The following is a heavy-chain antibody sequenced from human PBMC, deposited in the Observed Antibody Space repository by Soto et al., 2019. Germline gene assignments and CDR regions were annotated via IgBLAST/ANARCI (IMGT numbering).Heavy chain of an antibody. CDR3: ARDPYSSSWQSGPLDY. D-gene: IGHD6-13*01. CDR2: ISSSSSYI. Sequence: PGGSLRLSCAASGFTFSSYSMNWVRQAPGKGLEWVSSISSSSSYIYYADSVKGRFAISRDNSKNSLYLQMNSLRAEDTAVYYCARDPYSSSWQSGPLDYWGQGTLVTVSS. J-gene: IGHJ4*02. CDR1: GFTFSSYS. V-gene: IGHV3-21*01.